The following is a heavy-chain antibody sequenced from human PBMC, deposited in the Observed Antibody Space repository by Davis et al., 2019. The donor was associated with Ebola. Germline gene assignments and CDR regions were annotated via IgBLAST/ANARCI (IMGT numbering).Heavy chain of an antibody. V-gene: IGHV4-4*02. CDR3: ARDKGDFWSGYYTGRDYYYMDV. D-gene: IGHD3-3*01. Sequence: SETLSLTCAVSGGSISSSNWWSWVRQPPGKGLEWIGEIYHSGSTNYNPSLKSRVTISVDKSKNQFSLKLSSVTAADTAVYYCARDKGDFWSGYYTGRDYYYMDVWGKGTTVTVSS. J-gene: IGHJ6*03. CDR1: GGSISSSNW. CDR2: IYHSGST.